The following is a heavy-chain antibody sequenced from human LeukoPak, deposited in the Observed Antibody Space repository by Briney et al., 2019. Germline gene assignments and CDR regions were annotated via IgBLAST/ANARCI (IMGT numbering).Heavy chain of an antibody. D-gene: IGHD6-19*01. V-gene: IGHV3-11*06. CDR1: GFTFSDYY. CDR2: ISSSSSYI. J-gene: IGHJ4*02. Sequence: GGSLRLSCAASGFTFSDYYMSWIRQAPGKGLEWVSYISSSSSYIYYADSVKGRFTISRDNAKNSLYLQMNSLRAEDTAVYYCARESSGWAHDYWGQGTLVTVSS. CDR3: ARESSGWAHDY.